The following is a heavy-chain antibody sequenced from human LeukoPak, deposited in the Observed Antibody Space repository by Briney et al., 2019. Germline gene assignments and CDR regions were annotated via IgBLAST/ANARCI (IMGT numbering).Heavy chain of an antibody. D-gene: IGHD1-26*01. Sequence: GGSLRLSCAASGFTFSSYSMNWVRQAPGKGLEWVSSISSSSRYIYYADSVEGRFTISRDNAKNSLYLQMNSLRAEDTAVYYCAGGSSGTYYYFDYWGQGTLVTVSS. CDR1: GFTFSSYS. J-gene: IGHJ4*02. V-gene: IGHV3-21*01. CDR2: ISSSSRYI. CDR3: AGGSSGTYYYFDY.